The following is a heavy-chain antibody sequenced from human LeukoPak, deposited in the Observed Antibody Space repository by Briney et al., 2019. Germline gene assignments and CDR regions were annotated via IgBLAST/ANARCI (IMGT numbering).Heavy chain of an antibody. J-gene: IGHJ4*02. V-gene: IGHV4-61*02. CDR2: IYTSGST. D-gene: IGHD4-23*01. CDR1: GGSISSRNYY. Sequence: SQTLSLTCTVSGGSISSRNYYWSWIRQPAGKGLEWIGRIYTSGSTNYNPSLESRVTISVDTSKNQFSLKLSSVTAADTAMYYCARVSRGNSVGGDYWGQGTLVTVSS. CDR3: ARVSRGNSVGGDY.